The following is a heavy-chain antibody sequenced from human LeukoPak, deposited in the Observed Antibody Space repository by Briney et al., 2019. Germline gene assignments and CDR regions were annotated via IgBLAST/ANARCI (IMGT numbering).Heavy chain of an antibody. CDR3: AILPQVGAPNGYFDY. V-gene: IGHV1-69*04. CDR1: GYTFTSYG. J-gene: IGHJ4*02. D-gene: IGHD1-26*01. CDR2: IIPILGIA. Sequence: GASVKVSCKASGYTFTSYGISWVRQAPGQGLEWMGRIIPILGIANYAQKFQGRVTITADKSTSTAYMELSSLRSEDTAVYYCAILPQVGAPNGYFDYWGQGTLVTVSS.